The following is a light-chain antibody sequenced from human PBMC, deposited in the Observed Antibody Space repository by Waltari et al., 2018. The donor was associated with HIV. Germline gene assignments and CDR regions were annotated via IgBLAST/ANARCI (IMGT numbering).Light chain of an antibody. V-gene: IGKV1-17*01. CDR1: QGISTD. Sequence: LMTQSPSSLSASVQSRVTLTCRTSQGISTDLGWYQQKPGKAPKRLIHGASTVQSGVPSRFSGSGFGTEFTLTISSLEPEDSATYYCRQHNSYPWTFGQGTKVEIK. CDR2: GAS. J-gene: IGKJ1*01. CDR3: RQHNSYPWT.